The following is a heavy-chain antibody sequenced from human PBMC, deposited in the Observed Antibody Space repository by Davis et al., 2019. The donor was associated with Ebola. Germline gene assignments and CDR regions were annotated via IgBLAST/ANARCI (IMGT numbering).Heavy chain of an antibody. CDR2: ISYDGNHK. D-gene: IGHD3-3*01. CDR1: GFTFRTYV. J-gene: IGHJ4*02. CDR3: ARDGVVVSVDLDY. V-gene: IGHV3-30*14. Sequence: GESLKISCAASGFTFRTYVMHWVRQAPGKELEWVAVISYDGNHKYYADSVKGRFSISRDNSRNTLYLQMNSLRPEDTAMYFCARDGVVVSVDLDYWGLGTLVTVSS.